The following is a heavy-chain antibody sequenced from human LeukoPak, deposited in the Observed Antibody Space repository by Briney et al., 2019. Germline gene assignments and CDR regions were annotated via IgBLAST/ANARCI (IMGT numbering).Heavy chain of an antibody. Sequence: PGGSLRLSCAASGFTFNDYAMLWVRQAPGKGLEWVSRISWNSGSIGYADSVKGRFTISRDNAKNSLYLQMNSLRAEDTALYYCAKDIRPYYDSSGYFGYWGQGTLVTVSS. CDR1: GFTFNDYA. V-gene: IGHV3-9*01. J-gene: IGHJ4*02. D-gene: IGHD3-22*01. CDR3: AKDIRPYYDSSGYFGY. CDR2: ISWNSGSI.